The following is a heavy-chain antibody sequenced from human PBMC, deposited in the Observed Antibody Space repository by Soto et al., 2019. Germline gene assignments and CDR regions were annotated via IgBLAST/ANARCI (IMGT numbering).Heavy chain of an antibody. CDR3: ARGRLVEIAIDY. D-gene: IGHD2-21*01. J-gene: IGHJ4*02. V-gene: IGHV4-34*01. CDR2: INHSGST. CDR1: GGSFSGYY. Sequence: SETLSLTCAVYGGSFSGYYWSWIRQPPGKGLEWIGEINHSGSTNYNPSLKSRVTISVDTSKNQFSLKLSSVTAADTAVYYCARGRLVEIAIDYWGQGTLVTV.